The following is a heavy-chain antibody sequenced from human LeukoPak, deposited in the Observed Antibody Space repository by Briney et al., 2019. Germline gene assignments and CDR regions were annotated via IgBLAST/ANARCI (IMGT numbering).Heavy chain of an antibody. J-gene: IGHJ4*02. D-gene: IGHD5-18*01. Sequence: SETLSLTCTVSGGSISSGDYYWSWIRQPPGKGLEWIGYIYYSGSTYYNPSLKSGVTISVDTSKNQFSLKLSSVTAADTAVYYCARDSGYSYGFDYWGRGTLVTVSS. CDR3: ARDSGYSYGFDY. CDR2: IYYSGST. CDR1: GGSISSGDYY. V-gene: IGHV4-30-4*01.